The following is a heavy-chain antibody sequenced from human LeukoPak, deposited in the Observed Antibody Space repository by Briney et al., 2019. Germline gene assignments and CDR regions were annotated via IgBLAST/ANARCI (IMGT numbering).Heavy chain of an antibody. J-gene: IGHJ4*02. CDR1: GCSISSLTYY. CDR3: TGYSSGWSSGGGY. D-gene: IGHD6-19*01. Sequence: SETLSLTCTVSGCSISSLTYYWGWIRQPQGKGLEWIASIHYSGTTYYSPSLKSRVAISVVRSNNQFSLRLSAVTAADTAVYFCTGYSSGWSSGGGYWGQGTLVTVSS. CDR2: IHYSGTT. V-gene: IGHV4-39*01.